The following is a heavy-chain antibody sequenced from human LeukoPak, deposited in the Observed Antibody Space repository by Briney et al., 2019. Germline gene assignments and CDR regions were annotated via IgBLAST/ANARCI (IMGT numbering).Heavy chain of an antibody. CDR3: ARDRGMVRGVITTVDY. CDR2: ISSSSSYI. D-gene: IGHD3-10*01. V-gene: IGHV3-21*01. CDR1: GFTISSYW. Sequence: GGSLRLSCAASGFTISSYWMNWVRQAPGKGLEWVSSISSSSSYIYYADSVKGRFTISRDNAKNSLYLQMNSLRAEDTAVYYCARDRGMVRGVITTVDYWGQGTLVTVSS. J-gene: IGHJ4*02.